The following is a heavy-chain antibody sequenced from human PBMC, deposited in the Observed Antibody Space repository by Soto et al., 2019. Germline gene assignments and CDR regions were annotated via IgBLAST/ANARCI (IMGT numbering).Heavy chain of an antibody. V-gene: IGHV3-30-3*01. D-gene: IGHD2-15*01. CDR1: GFTFSSYA. CDR2: ISYDGSNK. Sequence: QVQLVESGGGVVQPGRSLRLSCAASGFTFSSYAMHWVRQAPGKGLEWVAVISYDGSNKYYADSVKGRFTISRDNSKNTLYLQMNSLRAEDTAVYYCASPIVVVVAAMGHAFDIWGQGTMVTVSS. J-gene: IGHJ3*02. CDR3: ASPIVVVVAAMGHAFDI.